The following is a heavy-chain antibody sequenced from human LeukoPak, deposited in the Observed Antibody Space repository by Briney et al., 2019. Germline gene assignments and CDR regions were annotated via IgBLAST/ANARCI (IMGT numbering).Heavy chain of an antibody. CDR3: TAGRRYSLFDY. CDR2: FEPEDGGR. D-gene: IGHD5-18*01. J-gene: IGHJ4*02. CDR1: GYTLTELS. V-gene: IGHV1-24*01. Sequence: ASVEVSCNVSGYTLTELSLHWVRQAPGKGLEWMGGFEPEDGGRLYAQNFQGRVTTTEDTSTDTAYMELSSLSSEDTAVYYCTAGRRYSLFDYWGQGTLVIVSS.